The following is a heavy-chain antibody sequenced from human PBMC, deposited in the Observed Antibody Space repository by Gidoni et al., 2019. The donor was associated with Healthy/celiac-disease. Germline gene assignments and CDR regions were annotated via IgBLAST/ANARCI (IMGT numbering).Heavy chain of an antibody. D-gene: IGHD4-17*01. J-gene: IGHJ6*02. Sequence: QVQLQQSGPGLVKPSQTLSLTCAISGDSVSSNSAAWNWIRQSPSRGLEWLGRTYYRSKWYNDYAVSVKSRITINPDTSKNQFSLQLNSVTPEDTAVYYCARVRDSTVVTPSLGYYGMDVWGQGTTVTVSS. CDR2: TYYRSKWYN. CDR1: GDSVSSNSAA. V-gene: IGHV6-1*01. CDR3: ARVRDSTVVTPSLGYYGMDV.